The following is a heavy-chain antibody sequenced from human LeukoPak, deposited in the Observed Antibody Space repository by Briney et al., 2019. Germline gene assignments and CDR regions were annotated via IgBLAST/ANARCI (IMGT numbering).Heavy chain of an antibody. V-gene: IGHV4-39*07. CDR1: GGSISDSSYY. D-gene: IGHD1-26*01. CDR3: ARHLGSYSPYYYSYGMDV. Sequence: SETLSLTCTVSGGSISDSSYYWGWIRQPPGKGQEWIGSIYYSGSTYYNPSLKSRVTISVDTSKNQFSLKLSSVTAADTAVYYCARHLGSYSPYYYSYGMDVWGQGTTVTVSS. J-gene: IGHJ6*02. CDR2: IYYSGST.